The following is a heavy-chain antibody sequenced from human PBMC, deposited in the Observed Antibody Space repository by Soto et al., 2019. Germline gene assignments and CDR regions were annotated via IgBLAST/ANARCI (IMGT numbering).Heavy chain of an antibody. CDR3: ARETRGIVVVPAATNGFDY. CDR1: GFTFSSYS. J-gene: IGHJ4*02. D-gene: IGHD2-2*01. V-gene: IGHV3-21*01. CDR2: ISSSSSYI. Sequence: GGSLRLSCAASGFTFSSYSMNWVRQAPGKGLEWVSSISSSSSYIYYADSVKGRFTISRDNAKNSLYLQMNSLRAEDTAVYYCARETRGIVVVPAATNGFDYWGQGTLVTVSS.